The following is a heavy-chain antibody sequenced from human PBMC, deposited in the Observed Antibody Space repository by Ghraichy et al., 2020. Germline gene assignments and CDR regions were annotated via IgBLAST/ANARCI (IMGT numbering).Heavy chain of an antibody. CDR2: IYYSGST. CDR3: ARHETPSSDIWSGSRLGWFDH. V-gene: IGHV4-39*01. D-gene: IGHD3-3*01. CDR1: GGSISSSSYY. J-gene: IGHJ5*02. Sequence: SETLSLTCTVSGGSISSSSYYWGWIRKPPGKGLEWIGSIYYSGSTYYNPSLKSRVTIFVDTSKNQFSLKLSSVTAADTAVYYCARHETPSSDIWSGSRLGWFDHWGQGTLVTVSS.